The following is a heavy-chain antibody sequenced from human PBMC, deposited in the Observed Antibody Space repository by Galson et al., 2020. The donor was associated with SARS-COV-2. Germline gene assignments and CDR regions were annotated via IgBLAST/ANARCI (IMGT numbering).Heavy chain of an antibody. CDR2: IQQDGSEN. D-gene: IGHD5-18*01. J-gene: IGHJ6*02. CDR3: ARDTFGYSDGEDV. V-gene: IGHV3-7*01. Sequence: GGSLSLSCAASGFTFSSYWMSWVRQAPGKGLEWVANIQQDGSENYYVDPVKGRFTISRDNAKNSLYLQMNSLRAEDTAVYYCARDTFGYSDGEDVWGQGTTVTVSS. CDR1: GFTFSSYW.